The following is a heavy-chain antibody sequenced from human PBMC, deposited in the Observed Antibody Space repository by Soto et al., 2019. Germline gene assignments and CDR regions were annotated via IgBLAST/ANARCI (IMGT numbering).Heavy chain of an antibody. V-gene: IGHV3-48*03. CDR3: ARDHKGGYYYYGMDV. Sequence: EVQLLESGGGLVRPGGSLRLSCAASGFTFSSYEMNWVRQAPGKGLEWVSYISSSGSTIYYADSVKGRFTISRDNAKNSLYLQMNSLRAEDTAVYYCARDHKGGYYYYGMDVWGQGTTVTVSS. CDR1: GFTFSSYE. J-gene: IGHJ6*02. CDR2: ISSSGSTI.